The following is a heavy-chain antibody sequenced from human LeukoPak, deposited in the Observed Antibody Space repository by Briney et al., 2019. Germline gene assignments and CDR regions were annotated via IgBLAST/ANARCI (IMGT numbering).Heavy chain of an antibody. CDR2: IYSGGST. CDR1: GFTVSSKY. CDR3: ARANSVTYSYYFDF. Sequence: GGSLRLSCAASGFTVSSKYMSWVRQAPGKGLEWVSVIYSGGSTYYADSVKGRFTISGDNSKNTLYLQMNSLRAEDTAVYYCARANSVTYSYYFDFWGQGTLVTVSS. V-gene: IGHV3-53*01. J-gene: IGHJ4*02. D-gene: IGHD1-26*01.